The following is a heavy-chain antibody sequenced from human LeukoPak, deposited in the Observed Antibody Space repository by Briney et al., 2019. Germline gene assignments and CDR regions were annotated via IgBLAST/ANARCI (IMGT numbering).Heavy chain of an antibody. CDR1: GGSISSYY. Sequence: MSSETLSLTCTVSGGSISSYYWSWIRQPPGKGLEWIGYIYYSGSTNYNPSLKSRVTISVDTSKNQFSLKLTSVTAADTAVYYCARDPGGYYFDYWGQGTLVTVSS. CDR2: IYYSGST. CDR3: ARDPGGYYFDY. D-gene: IGHD3-10*01. V-gene: IGHV4-59*01. J-gene: IGHJ4*02.